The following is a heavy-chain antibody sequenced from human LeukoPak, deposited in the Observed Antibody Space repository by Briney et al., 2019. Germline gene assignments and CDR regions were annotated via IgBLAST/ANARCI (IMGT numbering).Heavy chain of an antibody. Sequence: TGGSLRLSCAASGFTFSSYSMNWVRQAPGKGLEWVSYISSSSSTIYYADSVKGRFTISRDNAKNSLYLQMNSLRAEDTAVYYCARERVYYDSSGYYYPDYWGQGTLVTVSS. D-gene: IGHD3-22*01. CDR3: ARERVYYDSSGYYYPDY. J-gene: IGHJ4*02. CDR2: ISSSSSTI. CDR1: GFTFSSYS. V-gene: IGHV3-48*01.